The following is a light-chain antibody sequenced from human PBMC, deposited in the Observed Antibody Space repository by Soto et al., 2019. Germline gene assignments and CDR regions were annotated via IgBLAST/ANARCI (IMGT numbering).Light chain of an antibody. CDR1: QSASTW. V-gene: IGKV1-5*03. CDR3: QQYNSYPRT. CDR2: KAS. Sequence: DIQMTQSPSTLSASVGDRVTITCRASQSASTWLAWYQQKPGRAPNLLIYKASSLESGVPSRFSGSGSGTEFTLTINSLQPDDFATYYCQQYNSYPRTFVGGTKVEIK. J-gene: IGKJ4*01.